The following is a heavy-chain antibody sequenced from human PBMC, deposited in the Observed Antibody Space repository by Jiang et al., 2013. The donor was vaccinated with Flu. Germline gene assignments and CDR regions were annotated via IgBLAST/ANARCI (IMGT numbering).Heavy chain of an antibody. CDR2: IYDCGST. V-gene: IGHV4-59*01. J-gene: IGHJ6*02. D-gene: IGHD6-19*01. CDR1: GGSMCSYY. CDR3: ATGGGDSSGWLGRGRYGMNV. Sequence: GSGLVKPSETLSLTCTVSGGSMCSYYWSWIRQPPGKGLEWIGYIYDCGSTNYNPSLKSRVTISVDTPRNQFSLRLSSVTAADTAVYYCATGGGDSSGWLGRGRYGMNVWGQGTTVTVSS.